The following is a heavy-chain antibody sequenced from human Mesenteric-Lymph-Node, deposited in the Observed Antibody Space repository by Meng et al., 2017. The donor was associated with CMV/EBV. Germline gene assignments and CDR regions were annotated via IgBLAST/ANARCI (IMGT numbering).Heavy chain of an antibody. CDR2: ISDGGSVT. J-gene: IGHJ6*02. CDR1: DFTFGFYA. Sequence: GESLKISCTGSDFTFGFYAMGWVRQAPGKGLEWVSFISDGGSVTYYADSVKGRFTIFRDNSQNTVLLQMDSLRAEDSAIYYCAKYMSPSYYYAMDLWGQGTTVTVSS. CDR3: AKYMSPSYYYAMDL. D-gene: IGHD3-10*02. V-gene: IGHV3-23*01.